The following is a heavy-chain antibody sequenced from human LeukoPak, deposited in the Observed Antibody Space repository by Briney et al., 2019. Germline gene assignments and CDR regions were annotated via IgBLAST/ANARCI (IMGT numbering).Heavy chain of an antibody. Sequence: KSSETLSLTCTVSGGSISNYYWSWIRQPPGKGMEWIGFVSHSGSTNYNPSLKSRVTISVDTSKNKFSLKLTSVTAADAAVYYCARHGQERAMVTPLYYFDYWGQGTLVTVSS. CDR2: VSHSGST. V-gene: IGHV4-59*08. CDR1: GGSISNYY. J-gene: IGHJ4*02. CDR3: ARHGQERAMVTPLYYFDY. D-gene: IGHD5-18*01.